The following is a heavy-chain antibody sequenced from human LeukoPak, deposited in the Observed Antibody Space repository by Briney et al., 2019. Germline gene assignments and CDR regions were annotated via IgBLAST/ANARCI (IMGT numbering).Heavy chain of an antibody. CDR3: ARSVSKYSSGWYDNFDY. V-gene: IGHV1-69*04. J-gene: IGHJ4*02. CDR2: IIPILGIA. Sequence: ASVKLSCKASGGTFTSYAISWVRQAPGQGLEWMGRIIPILGIANYAQKFQGRVTITADKSTSTAYMELSSLRSEDTAVYYCARSVSKYSSGWYDNFDYWGQGTLVTVSS. D-gene: IGHD6-19*01. CDR1: GGTFTSYA.